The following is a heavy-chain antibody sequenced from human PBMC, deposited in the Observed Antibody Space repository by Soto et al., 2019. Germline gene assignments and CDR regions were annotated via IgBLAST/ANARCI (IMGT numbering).Heavy chain of an antibody. CDR2: ITSNSVYV. CDR3: ARDLSGGNYYYHGLDV. Sequence: EVQLVESGGGLVKPGGSLRLSCAVSGFTFSDFDMSWVRQAPGKGLEWFSSITSNSVYVYYADSLKGRFTITRDNANSSLYLKMNSPRADDTAVYYCARDLSGGNYYYHGLDVWGQGTTVTVSS. D-gene: IGHD1-26*01. J-gene: IGHJ6*02. V-gene: IGHV3-21*01. CDR1: GFTFSDFD.